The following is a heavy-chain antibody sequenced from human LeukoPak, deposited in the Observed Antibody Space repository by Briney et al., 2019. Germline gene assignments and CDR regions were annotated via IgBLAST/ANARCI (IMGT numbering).Heavy chain of an antibody. Sequence: SGGSLRLSCAASGFTFSSYCMSWVRQAPGKGLEWVSLIASSGRNTYYTDSVRGRFTISRDNSKKTLSLQMNSLRVEDTAIYYCAKDIQLSAWGLGTMVTVSS. CDR3: AKDIQLSA. V-gene: IGHV3-23*01. CDR1: GFTFSSYC. J-gene: IGHJ3*01. D-gene: IGHD5-24*01. CDR2: IASSGRNT.